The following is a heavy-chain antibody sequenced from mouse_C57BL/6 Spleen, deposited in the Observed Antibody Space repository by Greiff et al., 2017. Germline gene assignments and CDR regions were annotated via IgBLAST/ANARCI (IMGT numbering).Heavy chain of an antibody. D-gene: IGHD1-1*01. J-gene: IGHJ2*01. Sequence: EVKLQQSGPELVKPGASVKIPCKASGYTFTDYNMDWVKQSHGKSLEWIGDINPNNGGTIYNQKFKGKATLTVDKSSSTAYMELRSLTSEDTAVYYCARPSSSSYYFDYWGQGTTLTVSS. V-gene: IGHV1-18*01. CDR2: INPNNGGT. CDR3: ARPSSSSYYFDY. CDR1: GYTFTDYN.